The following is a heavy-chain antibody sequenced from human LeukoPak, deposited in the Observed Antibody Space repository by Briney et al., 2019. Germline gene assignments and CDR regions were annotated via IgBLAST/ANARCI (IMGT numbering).Heavy chain of an antibody. V-gene: IGHV3-30*03. CDR2: ISYDGSNK. J-gene: IGHJ4*02. CDR1: GFTFSSYG. CDR3: ARGAWTGSDSGWYGY. D-gene: IGHD6-19*01. Sequence: GGSLRLSCAASGFTFSSYGMHWVRQAPGKGLEWVAVISYDGSNKNYADSVQSRFTSSRENSKNTLYLQMNSLRAEDTAVYYCARGAWTGSDSGWYGYWGQGTLVTVSS.